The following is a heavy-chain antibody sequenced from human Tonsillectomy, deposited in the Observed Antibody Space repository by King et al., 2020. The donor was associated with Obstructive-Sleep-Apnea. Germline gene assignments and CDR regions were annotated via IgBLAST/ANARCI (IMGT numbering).Heavy chain of an antibody. CDR2: IYYSGST. CDR3: ARRLLLASEHYFDY. D-gene: IGHD2/OR15-2a*01. V-gene: IGHV4-39*07. Sequence: QLQESGPGLVKPSETLSLTCTVSGGSISSSSYYWGWIRQPPGKGLEWIGSIYYSGSTYYNPSLKSRVTISVDTSKNQFSLKRSSVTAADTAVYYCARRLLLASEHYFDYWGQGTLVTVSS. J-gene: IGHJ4*02. CDR1: GGSISSSSYY.